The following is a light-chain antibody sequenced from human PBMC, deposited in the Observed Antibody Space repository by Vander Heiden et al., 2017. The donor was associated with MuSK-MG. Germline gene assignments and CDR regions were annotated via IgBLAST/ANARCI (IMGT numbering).Light chain of an antibody. CDR2: GNS. CDR3: QSYDRSLSGSV. CDR1: SSNIGAGYD. J-gene: IGLJ2*01. V-gene: IGLV1-40*01. Sequence: QSVLTQPPSVSGAPGRRVTISCTGSSSNIGAGYDVHWYQQLPRTAPKLLIYGNSNRPSGVPDRFSGSKSGTSASLATPGLQAEDEADYYCQSYDRSLSGSVFGGGTKLTVL.